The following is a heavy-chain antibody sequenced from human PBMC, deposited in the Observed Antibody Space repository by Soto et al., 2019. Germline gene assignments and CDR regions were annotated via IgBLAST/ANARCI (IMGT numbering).Heavy chain of an antibody. D-gene: IGHD5-12*01. J-gene: IGHJ6*02. Sequence: GGSLRLSCAASGFTFSSYAMHWVRQAPGKGLEWVAVISYDGSNKYYADSVKGRFTISRDNSKNTLYLQMNSLRAEDTAVYYCARDREMATFYYYYGMDVWGQGTTVTAP. CDR3: ARDREMATFYYYYGMDV. CDR2: ISYDGSNK. V-gene: IGHV3-30-3*01. CDR1: GFTFSSYA.